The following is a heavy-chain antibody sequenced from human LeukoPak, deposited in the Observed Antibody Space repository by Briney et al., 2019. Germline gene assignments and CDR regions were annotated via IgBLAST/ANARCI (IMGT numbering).Heavy chain of an antibody. CDR2: INPSGGST. CDR1: GYTFTSYY. V-gene: IGHV1-46*03. D-gene: IGHD2-2*01. J-gene: IGHJ3*02. CDR3: ARDPSCSSTSCYHDAFDI. Sequence: GASVKVSCKASGYTFTSYYMHWVRQAPGQGLEWMGIINPSGGSTSYAQKFQGRVTMTRDTSTSTVYMELSSLRSEDPAVYYCARDPSCSSTSCYHDAFDIWGQGAMVTVSS.